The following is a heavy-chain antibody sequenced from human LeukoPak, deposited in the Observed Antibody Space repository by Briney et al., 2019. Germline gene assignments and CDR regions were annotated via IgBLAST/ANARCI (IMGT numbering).Heavy chain of an antibody. V-gene: IGHV3-15*01. Sequence: GGSLRLSCAASGFTFSNAWMSWVRQAPGKGLESVGRMKSKTDGGTTDYAAPVKGRFTICRVDSKSKLYLQMTSLKPEATAVDYCSTVDQMATSPYHWRRGTVVTVSS. CDR3: STVDQMATSPYH. CDR1: GFTFSNAW. J-gene: IGHJ5*02. CDR2: MKSKTDGGTT. D-gene: IGHD5-24*01.